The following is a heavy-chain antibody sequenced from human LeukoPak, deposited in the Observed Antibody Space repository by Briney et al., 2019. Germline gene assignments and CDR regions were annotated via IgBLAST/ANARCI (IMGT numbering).Heavy chain of an antibody. V-gene: IGHV3-23*01. D-gene: IGHD3-22*01. Sequence: SGGSLRLSCAASGFTFSSYAMSWVRQAPGKGLEWVSAISGSGGSTYYADSVKGRFTISRDNSKNTLYLQMNSLRAEDTAVYYCAKDDSSGYRAFDYWGQGTLVTVSS. CDR1: GFTFSSYA. CDR2: ISGSGGST. CDR3: AKDDSSGYRAFDY. J-gene: IGHJ4*02.